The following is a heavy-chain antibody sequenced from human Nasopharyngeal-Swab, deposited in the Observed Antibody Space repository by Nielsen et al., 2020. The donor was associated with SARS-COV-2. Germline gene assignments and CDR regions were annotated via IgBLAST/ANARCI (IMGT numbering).Heavy chain of an antibody. V-gene: IGHV3-30-3*01. CDR3: ATLRTARS. J-gene: IGHJ5*02. Sequence: GESLKISCASSGFTFSNYAMHWVRQAPGTGLEWVALITHDRITKYYAESVKGRLTISRDNSKHTVYLQKSSLSSDDTALYYCATLRTARSWGQGTLVTVSS. D-gene: IGHD2-21*02. CDR2: ITHDRITK. CDR1: GFTFSNYA.